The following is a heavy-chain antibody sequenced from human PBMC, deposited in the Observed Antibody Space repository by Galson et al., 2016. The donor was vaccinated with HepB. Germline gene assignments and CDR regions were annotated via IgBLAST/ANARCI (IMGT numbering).Heavy chain of an antibody. Sequence: SVKVSCKASGSTFNVYFVHWVRQAPGQGLEWMGIINPSSGSTSYAQKFQGRVTMTRDTSTSTVYMELRSLRSEDTAVYYCARDPCGGDCYSPYRFYYYDIDVWGQGTTVTGSS. CDR2: INPSSGST. D-gene: IGHD2-21*02. V-gene: IGHV1-46*02. CDR3: ARDPCGGDCYSPYRFYYYDIDV. CDR1: GSTFNVYF. J-gene: IGHJ6*02.